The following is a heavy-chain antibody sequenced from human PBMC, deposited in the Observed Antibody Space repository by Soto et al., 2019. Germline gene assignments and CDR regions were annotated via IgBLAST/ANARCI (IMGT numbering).Heavy chain of an antibody. CDR1: GFTFSSYA. D-gene: IGHD6-19*01. V-gene: IGHV3-23*01. CDR2: ISGSGGST. J-gene: IGHJ4*02. Sequence: SGGSLRLSCAASGFTFSSYAMSWVRQAPGKGLEWVSAISGSGGSTYYADSVKGRFTISRDNSKNTLYLQMNSLRAEDTAVYYYAKDREYSSGWPIDYWGQGTLVTVSS. CDR3: AKDREYSSGWPIDY.